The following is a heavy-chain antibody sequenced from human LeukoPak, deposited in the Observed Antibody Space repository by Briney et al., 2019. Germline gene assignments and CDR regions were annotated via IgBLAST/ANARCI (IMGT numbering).Heavy chain of an antibody. D-gene: IGHD4-23*01. Sequence: SETLSLTCAVYGGSFSGYYWSWIRQPPGKGLEWIGEFNHSGSTNYNPSLKSRVTISVDTSKNQFSLKLSSVTAADTAVYYCARGHLWVVNSYYYYMDVWGKGTTVTVSS. CDR2: FNHSGST. CDR3: ARGHLWVVNSYYYYMDV. J-gene: IGHJ6*03. CDR1: GGSFSGYY. V-gene: IGHV4-34*01.